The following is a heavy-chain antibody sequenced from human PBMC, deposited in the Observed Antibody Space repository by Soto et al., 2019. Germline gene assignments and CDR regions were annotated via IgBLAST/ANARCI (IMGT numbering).Heavy chain of an antibody. J-gene: IGHJ3*02. CDR1: GLSLSNGKLG. CDR3: ARIGSPFSGAFDI. D-gene: IGHD5-12*01. V-gene: IGHV2-26*01. CDR2: IFSSDDK. Sequence: SGPTLVNPTETLTLTCTVSGLSLSNGKLGVSWIRQPPGKALEWLAHIFSSDDKSYSTSLRSRLTISKDTSKNQVVLTMTNMDPVDTATYYCARIGSPFSGAFDIWGQGTMVTVSS.